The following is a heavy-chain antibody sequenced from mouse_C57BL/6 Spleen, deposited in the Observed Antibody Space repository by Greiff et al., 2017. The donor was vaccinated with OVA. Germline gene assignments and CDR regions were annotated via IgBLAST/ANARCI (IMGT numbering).Heavy chain of an antibody. CDR3: ARGGRFDY. J-gene: IGHJ2*01. CDR1: GYAFSSSW. V-gene: IGHV1-82*01. CDR2: IYPGDGYT. Sequence: VQLVESGPELVKPGASVQISCKASGYAFSSSWMNWVKQRPGTGLEWVGRIYPGDGYTNYNGKFKGKATLTADKSSSTAYMQLSSLTSEDSAVYFCARGGRFDYWGQGTTLTVSS.